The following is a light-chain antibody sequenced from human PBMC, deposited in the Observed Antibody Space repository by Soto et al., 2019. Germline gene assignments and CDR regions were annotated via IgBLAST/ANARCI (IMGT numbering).Light chain of an antibody. J-gene: IGKJ1*01. CDR1: QGISSY. Sequence: DIQLTQSPSFLSASIGDRVTITCRASQGISSYLAWYQQKPGKAPKLLIYAASTLQIGVPSRFSGSASGTEFTLTISSLQPEDFATYYCQQHNNYPRTFGQGTKVEIK. CDR2: AAS. V-gene: IGKV1-9*01. CDR3: QQHNNYPRT.